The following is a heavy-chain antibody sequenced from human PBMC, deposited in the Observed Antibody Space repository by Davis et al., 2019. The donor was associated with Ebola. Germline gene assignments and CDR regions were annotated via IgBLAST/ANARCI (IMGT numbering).Heavy chain of an antibody. J-gene: IGHJ4*02. CDR3: AKGLDTAMVTEDY. D-gene: IGHD5-18*01. CDR1: GFTFSSYW. V-gene: IGHV3-7*01. Sequence: GESLKISCAASGFTFSSYWMSWVRQAPGKGLEWVANIKQDGSEKYYADSVKGRFTISRDNSKNTLYLQMNSLRAEDTAVYYCAKGLDTAMVTEDYWGQGTLVTVSS. CDR2: IKQDGSEK.